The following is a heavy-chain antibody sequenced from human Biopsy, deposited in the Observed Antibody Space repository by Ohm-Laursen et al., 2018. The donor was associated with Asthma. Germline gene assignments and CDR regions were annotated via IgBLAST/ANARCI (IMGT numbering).Heavy chain of an antibody. V-gene: IGHV1-18*01. Sequence: ASVKVSCKPSGYTFNSAGITWVRQAPGQGLEWMGWISVYSGNTKVAQKLQDRVTMITDTSTSTAYMELRSLRSDDTAVYFCARAVDYSHYYGIDVWGQGTTVTVS. J-gene: IGHJ6*02. CDR3: ARAVDYSHYYGIDV. CDR2: ISVYSGNT. CDR1: GYTFNSAG. D-gene: IGHD3-10*01.